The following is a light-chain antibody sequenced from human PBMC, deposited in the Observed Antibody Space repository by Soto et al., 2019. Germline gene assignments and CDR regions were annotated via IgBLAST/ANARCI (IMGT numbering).Light chain of an antibody. CDR2: DNN. J-gene: IGLJ2*01. CDR1: SSNIGNNY. V-gene: IGLV1-51*01. CDR3: ATWDGSLPAEV. Sequence: QSVLTQPPSVSAAPGQKVTISCSGSSSNIGNNYVSWYQQLPGTAPKLLIYDNNKRPSGIPDLFSGSKSGTSGTLDITGLQTGDEADYYCATWDGSLPAEVFGGGTKLTVL.